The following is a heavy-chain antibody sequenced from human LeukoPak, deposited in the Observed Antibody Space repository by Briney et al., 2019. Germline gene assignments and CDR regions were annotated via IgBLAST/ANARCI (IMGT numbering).Heavy chain of an antibody. Sequence: GGSLRLSCAASGFTFSSYWMSWVRQAPGKGLEWVANIKQDGSVKYYVDSVKGRFTISRDNAKNSLYLQMNSLRAEDTAVYYCARDPGYYDFWSGYYTPFVYWGQGTLVTVSS. CDR1: GFTFSSYW. CDR3: ARDPGYYDFWSGYYTPFVY. J-gene: IGHJ4*02. CDR2: IKQDGSVK. D-gene: IGHD3-3*01. V-gene: IGHV3-7*01.